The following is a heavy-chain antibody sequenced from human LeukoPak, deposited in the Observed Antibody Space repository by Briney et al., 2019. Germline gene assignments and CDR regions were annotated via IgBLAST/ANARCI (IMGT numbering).Heavy chain of an antibody. Sequence: GGSLRLSWAACGLHFRGSAKHAVRQASGKGLEWVGCIRSKANSYATAYAASVKGRFTISRDDSKNTAYLQMNSLRAEDTPVYSGLSDRRGLCSVVSCDSEHNYYYGIDVWGQGTTVTVSS. CDR3: LSDRRGLCSVVSCDSEHNYYYGIDV. CDR2: IRSKANSYAT. CDR1: GLHFRGSA. V-gene: IGHV3-73*01. D-gene: IGHD2-15*01. J-gene: IGHJ6*02.